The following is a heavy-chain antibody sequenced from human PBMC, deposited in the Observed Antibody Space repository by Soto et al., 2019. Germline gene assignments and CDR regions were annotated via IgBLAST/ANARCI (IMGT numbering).Heavy chain of an antibody. D-gene: IGHD1-1*01. V-gene: IGHV4-4*07. CDR3: VRDGTKTLRDWFDP. CDR1: CASIIGFY. Sequence: SETLCLTCTVSCASIIGFYWIWIRKAAGKGLEWIGRIYATGTTDYNPSLKSRVMMSVDTSKKQFSLKLRSVTAADTAVYYCVRDGTKTLRDWFDPWGQGISVTVSS. J-gene: IGHJ5*02. CDR2: IYATGTT.